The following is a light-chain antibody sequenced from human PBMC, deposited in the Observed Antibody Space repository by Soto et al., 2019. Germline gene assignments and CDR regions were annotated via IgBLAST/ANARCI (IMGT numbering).Light chain of an antibody. CDR1: SSDVGGYNY. V-gene: IGLV2-14*01. CDR2: DVS. J-gene: IGLJ2*01. CDR3: SSYTTSSTSHVV. Sequence: QSALTQPASVSGSPGQSITISCTGTSSDVGGYNYVSWYQQHPGKAPKLMIYDVSNRPSGVSNRVSGSKSGNTASLTISGLQAEDEADSYCSSYTTSSTSHVVFGGGTKLTVL.